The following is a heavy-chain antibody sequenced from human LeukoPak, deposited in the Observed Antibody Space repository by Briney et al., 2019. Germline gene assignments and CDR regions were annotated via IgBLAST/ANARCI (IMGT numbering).Heavy chain of an antibody. Sequence: SVNVSCTASGGTFSSYAISWVRQAPGQGLEWMGGIIPIFGTANYAQKFQGRVTITADESTSTAYMELSSLRSEDTAVYYCARGGDYYYDSSGDAFDIWGQGTMVTVSS. CDR1: GGTFSSYA. V-gene: IGHV1-69*13. D-gene: IGHD3-22*01. CDR3: ARGGDYYYDSSGDAFDI. CDR2: IIPIFGTA. J-gene: IGHJ3*02.